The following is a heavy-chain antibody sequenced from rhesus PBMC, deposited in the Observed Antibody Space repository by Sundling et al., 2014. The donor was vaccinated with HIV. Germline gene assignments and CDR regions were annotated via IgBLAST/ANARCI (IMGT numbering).Heavy chain of an antibody. CDR2: IYGNSAST. J-gene: IGHJ1*01. CDR1: GDSISISTW. D-gene: IGHD3-16*01. V-gene: IGHV4-65*02. Sequence: QVQLQESGPGLVKPSETLSLTCAVSGDSISISTWWNWIRQPPGKGLEWIGTIYGNSASTYYNPSLKNRVTISKDTSKNQFSLRLSSVTAADTAVYYCARGSYDWYKSFEVWGQGALVIVSS. CDR3: ARGSYDWYKSFEV.